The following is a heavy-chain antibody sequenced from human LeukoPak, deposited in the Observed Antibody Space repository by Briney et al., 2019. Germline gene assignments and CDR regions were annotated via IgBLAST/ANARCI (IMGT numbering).Heavy chain of an antibody. D-gene: IGHD1-26*01. CDR2: IIPNSGAT. J-gene: IGHJ4*02. CDR1: GYTFTGYY. Sequence: GASVKVSCKASGYTFTGYYMHWVRQAPGQGLEWMGWIIPNSGATNYAQNFQGRVTMTRDTSISTAYMELNRLTSDDTAVYYCARQLGATSRDYWGQGTLVTVPS. CDR3: ARQLGATSRDY. V-gene: IGHV1-2*02.